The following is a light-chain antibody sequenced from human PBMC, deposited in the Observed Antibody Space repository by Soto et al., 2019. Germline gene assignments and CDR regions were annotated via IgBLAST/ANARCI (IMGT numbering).Light chain of an antibody. CDR1: QSVSSY. CDR3: QQYDDWPET. CDR2: DAS. J-gene: IGKJ1*01. V-gene: IGKV3-15*01. Sequence: EKVMTQSPATLSVSPGERATLSCRASQSVSSYLAWYQQKPGQAPRLLIYDASTRVTGVPARFSGSGSGTEFTLTISSLQSEDLALYYCQQYDDWPETFGQGTKVEIK.